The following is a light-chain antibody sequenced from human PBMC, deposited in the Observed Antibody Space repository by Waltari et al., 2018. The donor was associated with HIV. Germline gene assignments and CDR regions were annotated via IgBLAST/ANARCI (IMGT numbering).Light chain of an antibody. CDR2: GAS. J-gene: IGKJ4*01. V-gene: IGKV3-20*01. CDR1: QTVSNDY. Sequence: PGERATLACRASQTVSNDYLAWYQQRLGQAPRLLIYGASSRATGIPDRFSGSGSGTDFTLTISRLEPEDFAVYYCQQYDSSPGTFGGGTKVEIK. CDR3: QQYDSSPGT.